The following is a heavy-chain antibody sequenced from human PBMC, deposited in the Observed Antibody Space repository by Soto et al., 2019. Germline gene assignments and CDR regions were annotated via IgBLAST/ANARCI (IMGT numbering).Heavy chain of an antibody. CDR1: GFTFSSYW. D-gene: IGHD3-3*01. CDR2: IKQDGSGK. J-gene: IGHJ6*02. V-gene: IGHV3-7*05. Sequence: PGGSLRLSCAASGFTFSSYWMSWVRQAPGKGLEWVANIKQDGSGKYYVDSVKGRFTISRDNAKNSLYLQMNSLRAEDTAVYYCARIKLVEWFFINVDVYDMDVWGQGTPVTVSS. CDR3: ARIKLVEWFFINVDVYDMDV.